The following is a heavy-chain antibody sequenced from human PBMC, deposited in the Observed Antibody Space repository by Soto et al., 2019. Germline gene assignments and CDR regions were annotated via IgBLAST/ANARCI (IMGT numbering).Heavy chain of an antibody. V-gene: IGHV4-39*01. CDR2: IYYSGST. CDR1: GGSISSSSYY. CDR3: ARHYYDFWSGYYTFSWFDP. Sequence: QLQLQESGPGLVKPSETLSLTCTVSGGSISSSSYYWGWIRQPPGKGLEWIGSIYYSGSTYYNPSLKSRVTISGDTSKNQFSLKLSSVTAADTAVYYCARHYYDFWSGYYTFSWFDPWGQGTLVTVSS. J-gene: IGHJ5*02. D-gene: IGHD3-3*01.